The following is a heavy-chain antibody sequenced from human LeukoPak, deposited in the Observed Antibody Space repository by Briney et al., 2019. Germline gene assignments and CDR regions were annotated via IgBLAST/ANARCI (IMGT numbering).Heavy chain of an antibody. CDR2: IIGRGGQT. V-gene: IGHV3-23*01. J-gene: IGHJ4*02. D-gene: IGHD5-24*01. CDR1: GLTLTSLA. Sequence: PGESLTLSCALSGLTLTSLAMSCVRHPPERWLGWDSAIIGRGGQTYYADSGTGRPTISRDKSTNTPYLQMNCLRTHDPALHFRAKGGVRVRATNYFDYWGEGALVSVSS. CDR3: AKGGVRVRATNYFDY.